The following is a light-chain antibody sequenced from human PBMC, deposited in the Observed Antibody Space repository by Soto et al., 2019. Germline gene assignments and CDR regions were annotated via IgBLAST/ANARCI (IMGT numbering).Light chain of an antibody. CDR2: EVS. V-gene: IGLV2-14*01. CDR1: SSDVGGYKY. CDR3: SSYTSTNTDV. Sequence: QSALTQPASVSGSPGQSITISCTGTSSDVGGYKYVTWYQQNPGKAPKVLIYEVSNRFSGVSNRFSGSKSGNTASLTISGLQAEDEADYFCSSYTSTNTDVFGSGTKLTVL. J-gene: IGLJ1*01.